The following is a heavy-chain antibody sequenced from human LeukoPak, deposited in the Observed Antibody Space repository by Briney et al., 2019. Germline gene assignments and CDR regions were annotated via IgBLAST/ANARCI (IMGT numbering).Heavy chain of an antibody. J-gene: IGHJ4*02. CDR3: AKDQDYGDSLTFDY. Sequence: GGSLRLSCAASGFTVSSNYMSWVRQAPGKGLEWVSVIYSGGSTYYADSVKGRFTISRDNSKNTLYLQMNSLRAEDTAVYYCAKDQDYGDSLTFDYWGQGTLVTVSS. V-gene: IGHV3-66*01. CDR2: IYSGGST. D-gene: IGHD4-17*01. CDR1: GFTVSSNY.